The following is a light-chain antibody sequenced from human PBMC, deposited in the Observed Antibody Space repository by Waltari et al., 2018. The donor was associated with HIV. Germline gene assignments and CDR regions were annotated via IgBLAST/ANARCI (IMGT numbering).Light chain of an antibody. CDR2: KTD. J-gene: IGLJ2*01. CDR3: AAWDDIRSGWI. V-gene: IGLV1-47*01. CDR1: TSDIGNNY. Sequence: QSVLTQTPSASGTPGQRVTISCSGSTSDIGNNYVYWFQQFPGTPPKVLIYKTDQRPSGVSDRFSASKSGTSASLSISGLRTEDESDFYCAAWDDIRSGWIFGGGTKLTVL.